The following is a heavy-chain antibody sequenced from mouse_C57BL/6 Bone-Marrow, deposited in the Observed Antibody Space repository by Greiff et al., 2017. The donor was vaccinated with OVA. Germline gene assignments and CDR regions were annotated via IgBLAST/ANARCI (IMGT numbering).Heavy chain of an antibody. CDR2: IDPSDSYT. J-gene: IGHJ1*03. CDR1: GYTFTSYW. Sequence: VQLQQPGAELVMPGASVKLSCKASGYTFTSYWMHWVKQRPGQGLEWIGEIDPSDSYTNYNQKFKGKSTLTVDKSSSTAYMQLSSLTSGDSAVYYCAREEYGSSYGYFDVWGTGTTVTVSS. V-gene: IGHV1-69*01. D-gene: IGHD1-1*01. CDR3: AREEYGSSYGYFDV.